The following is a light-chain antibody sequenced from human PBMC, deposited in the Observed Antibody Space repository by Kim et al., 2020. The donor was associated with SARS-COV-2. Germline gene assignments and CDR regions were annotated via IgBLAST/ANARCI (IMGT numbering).Light chain of an antibody. CDR3: SSYTSSISNTQIL. Sequence: QSALTQPASVSGSPGQSITISCTGTSGDIGAYNYVSWYQQQPGTAPKLIIYDVNNRPSGVSHRFSGSKSDNTASLTISGLQAEDEAEYYCSSYTSSISNTQILFSGGTKVTVL. CDR1: SGDIGAYNY. J-gene: IGLJ2*01. V-gene: IGLV2-14*03. CDR2: DVN.